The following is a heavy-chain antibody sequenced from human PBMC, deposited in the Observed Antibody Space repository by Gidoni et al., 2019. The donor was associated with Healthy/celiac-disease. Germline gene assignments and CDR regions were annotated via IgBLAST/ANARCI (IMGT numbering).Heavy chain of an antibody. CDR2: ISYDGSNK. CDR1: GFTFSSSG. V-gene: IGHV3-30*18. Sequence: QVQLVVSGGGVVQPGRSLRLSCAASGFTFSSSGMHRVRQAPGKGLEWVAVISYDGSNKYYADSVKGRFTISRDNSKNTLYLQMNSLRAEDTAVYYCAKDAQYIAAAGNYYYYYMDVWGKGTTVTVSS. CDR3: AKDAQYIAAAGNYYYYYMDV. J-gene: IGHJ6*03. D-gene: IGHD6-13*01.